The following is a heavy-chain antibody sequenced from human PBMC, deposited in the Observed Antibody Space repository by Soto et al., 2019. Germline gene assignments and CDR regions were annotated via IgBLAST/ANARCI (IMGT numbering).Heavy chain of an antibody. CDR2: ISYDGSEK. D-gene: IGHD5-18*01. CDR3: ARSALVLVYYYYGLDV. CDR1: ESTFSSYG. V-gene: IGHV3-30*03. Sequence: GGSLRLSCAASESTFSSYGIHWVRQAPGKGLEWVAVISYDGSEKYYADSVKGRFSISRDNSKNTVDLQMNSLRPEDTAVYYCARSALVLVYYYYGLDVWGQRTALTAS. J-gene: IGHJ6*02.